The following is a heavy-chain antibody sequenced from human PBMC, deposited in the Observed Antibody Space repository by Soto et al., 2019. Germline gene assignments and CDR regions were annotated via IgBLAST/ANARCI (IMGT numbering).Heavy chain of an antibody. CDR2: ISWNSGSI. CDR1: GFTFDDYA. CDR3: AKDISGSGSYSFDY. V-gene: IGHV3-9*01. J-gene: IGHJ4*02. D-gene: IGHD3-10*01. Sequence: GGSLRLSCAASGFTFDDYAMHWVRQAPGKGLEWVSGISWNSGSIGYADSVKGRFTISRDNAKNSLYLQMNSLRAEDTALYYCAKDISGSGSYSFDYWGQGTLVTVYS.